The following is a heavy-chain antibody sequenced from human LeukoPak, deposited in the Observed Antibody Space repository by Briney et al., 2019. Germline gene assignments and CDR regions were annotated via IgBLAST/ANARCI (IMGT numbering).Heavy chain of an antibody. D-gene: IGHD5-24*01. CDR2: INQDGSEK. Sequence: GGSLRLYCAGSGLTFRSFWMSWVRPAPGKGLEWVANINQDGSEKYFVDSVKGRFTISRDNSKNSLHLQMNTLRAEDTALYYCARERDGRYCDYWGRGTVVTVSS. CDR3: ARERDGRYCDY. V-gene: IGHV3-7*01. CDR1: GLTFRSFW. J-gene: IGHJ4*02.